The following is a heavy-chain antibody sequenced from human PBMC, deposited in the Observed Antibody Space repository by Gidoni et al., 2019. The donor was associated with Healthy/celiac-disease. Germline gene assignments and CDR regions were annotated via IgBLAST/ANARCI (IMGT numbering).Heavy chain of an antibody. V-gene: IGHV3-33*01. CDR3: ARLAYCGGDCGGHFDY. D-gene: IGHD2-21*01. CDR1: GFTFSSHG. J-gene: IGHJ4*02. CDR2: IWYDGGNK. Sequence: QVQLVESGGGVVQPGRSLSLSCAASGFTFSSHGMHWVGQAPGKGLEWVAVIWYDGGNKYYADSVKGRFTISRDNSKNTLYLQMNSLRAEDTAVYYCARLAYCGGDCGGHFDYWGQGTLVTVSS.